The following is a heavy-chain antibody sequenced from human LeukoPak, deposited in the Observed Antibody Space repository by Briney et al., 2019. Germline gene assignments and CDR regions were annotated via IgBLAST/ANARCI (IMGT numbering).Heavy chain of an antibody. Sequence: GGSLRLSCAASGFTFDDYAIHWDRQAPGKGLEWVSGISWNSGSKDYADSVKGRFTVSRDNAKNSLYLQMSSLRTEDTALYYCARGRSGTYYDGAFDIWGQGTVVTVSS. V-gene: IGHV3-9*01. CDR2: ISWNSGSK. J-gene: IGHJ3*02. CDR3: ARGRSGTYYDGAFDI. CDR1: GFTFDDYA. D-gene: IGHD1-26*01.